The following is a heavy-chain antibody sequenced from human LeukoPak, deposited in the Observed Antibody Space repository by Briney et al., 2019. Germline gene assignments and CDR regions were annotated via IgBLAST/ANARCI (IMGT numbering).Heavy chain of an antibody. CDR2: INSDGSST. CDR1: GFTFSSYW. D-gene: IGHD2-2*01. CDR3: ARLVYCSSTSCLDSDC. J-gene: IGHJ4*02. V-gene: IGHV3-74*01. Sequence: QAGGSLRLSCAASGFTFSSYWMHWVRQAPGKGLVWVSRINSDGSSTSYADSVKGRFTISRDNAENTLYLQMNSLRAEDTAVYYCARLVYCSSTSCLDSDCWGQGTLVTVSS.